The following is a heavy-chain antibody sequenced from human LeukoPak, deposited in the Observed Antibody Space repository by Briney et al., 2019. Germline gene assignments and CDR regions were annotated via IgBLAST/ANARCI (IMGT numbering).Heavy chain of an antibody. CDR3: ARTPLWSSSWSSLDY. CDR1: GYTFTGYY. Sequence: GASVKVSCKASGYTFTGYYMHWVRQAPGQGLEWMGRINPNSGGTNYAQKFQGRVTMTRDTSISTAYMELSRLRSDDTAVYYCARTPLWSSSWSSLDYWGQGTLVTVSS. CDR2: INPNSGGT. D-gene: IGHD6-13*01. V-gene: IGHV1-2*06. J-gene: IGHJ4*02.